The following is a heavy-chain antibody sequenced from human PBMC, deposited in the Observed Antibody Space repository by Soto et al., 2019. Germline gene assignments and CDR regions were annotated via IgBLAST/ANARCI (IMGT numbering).Heavy chain of an antibody. CDR2: IYSGGST. CDR1: GFTVSSNY. Sequence: EVQLVESGGGLVQPGGSLRLSCAASGFTVSSNYMSWVRQAPGKGLEWVSVIYSGGSTYYADSVKGRFTISRDNSNNTLYLQMNSLRAEDTAVYYCAREVQWLRGGYFDYWGQGTLVTVSS. V-gene: IGHV3-66*01. CDR3: AREVQWLRGGYFDY. D-gene: IGHD6-19*01. J-gene: IGHJ4*02.